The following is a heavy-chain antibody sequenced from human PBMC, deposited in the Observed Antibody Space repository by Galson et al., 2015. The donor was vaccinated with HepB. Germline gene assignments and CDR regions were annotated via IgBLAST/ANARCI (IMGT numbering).Heavy chain of an antibody. Sequence: LSLTCTVSGVSISSYSWSWIRQPPGKGLEWIGYIYYSGSTNYNPSLKSRVTISVDTSKNQFSLKLISTTAGDTAVYYCARLRTATSFVYYFDYWGQGTPVTVSS. CDR2: IYYSGST. CDR1: GVSISSYS. D-gene: IGHD1-26*01. CDR3: ARLRTATSFVYYFDY. J-gene: IGHJ4*02. V-gene: IGHV4-59*01.